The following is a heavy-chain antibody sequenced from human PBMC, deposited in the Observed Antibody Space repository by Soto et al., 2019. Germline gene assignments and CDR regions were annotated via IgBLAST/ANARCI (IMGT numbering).Heavy chain of an antibody. CDR1: GYTFFSFD. CDR2: IRTYNGDT. CDR3: ARHRGHVGVENWYDL. J-gene: IGHJ5*02. Sequence: QVPLVQSGPEVKNPGASVKVSCKTSGYTFFSFDISWVRQAPGQGLEWMGWIRTYNGDTKSAQKFQGRVTMTTDTTTTTAYMELRGLRSDDLVVYYCARHRGHVGVENWYDLLGQGHLVTVSS. D-gene: IGHD1-26*01. V-gene: IGHV1-18*03.